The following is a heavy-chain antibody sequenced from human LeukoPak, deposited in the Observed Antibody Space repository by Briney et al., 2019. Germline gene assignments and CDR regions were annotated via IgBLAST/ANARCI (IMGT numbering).Heavy chain of an antibody. CDR2: IYHSGST. V-gene: IGHV4-30-2*01. Sequence: SQTLSLTCAVSGGSISSGGYSWSWIRQPPGKGLEWIGYIYHSGSTYYNPSLKSRVTISVGRSKNQFSLKLSSVTAADTAVYYCARGNTGAFDIWGQGTMVTVSS. D-gene: IGHD1-14*01. CDR3: ARGNTGAFDI. J-gene: IGHJ3*02. CDR1: GGSISSGGYS.